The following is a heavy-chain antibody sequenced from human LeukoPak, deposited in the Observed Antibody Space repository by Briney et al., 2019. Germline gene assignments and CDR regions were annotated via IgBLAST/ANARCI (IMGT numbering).Heavy chain of an antibody. J-gene: IGHJ3*02. Sequence: SETLSLTCAVYGGSFSGYYWSWIRQPPGKGLEWIGEIYHSGSTNYNPSLKSRVTISVDKSKNQFSLKLGSVTAADTAVYYCVRVDGDYGNGDAFDIWGQGTMVTVSS. D-gene: IGHD4-17*01. CDR2: IYHSGST. CDR1: GGSFSGYY. CDR3: VRVDGDYGNGDAFDI. V-gene: IGHV4-34*01.